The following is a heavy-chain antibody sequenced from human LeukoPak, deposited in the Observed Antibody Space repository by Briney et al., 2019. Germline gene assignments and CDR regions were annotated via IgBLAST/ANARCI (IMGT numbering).Heavy chain of an antibody. D-gene: IGHD5-12*01. V-gene: IGHV4-34*01. CDR1: GASFGIYY. Sequence: SSETLSLTCGLYGASFGIYYWTWIRQPPGKGLEWIGEINHSGSTNYNPSLKSRVTISVDTSKKQFSLNLSSVTAADTAVYYCARVNWSGYDFRGAFDIWGQGKTVTVSS. CDR3: ARVNWSGYDFRGAFDI. J-gene: IGHJ3*02. CDR2: INHSGST.